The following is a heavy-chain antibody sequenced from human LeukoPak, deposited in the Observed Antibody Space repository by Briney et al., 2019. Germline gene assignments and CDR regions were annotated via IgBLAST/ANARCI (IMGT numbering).Heavy chain of an antibody. Sequence: SETLSLTCTVSGGSLSRGDYYWSWIRQPPGKGLEWIGYIYYSWTPYYNPSLKSRVTITIDTSKTQFSLKLSSVTAADAAVYYCARWITPERFDYWGQGTLVTVSS. V-gene: IGHV4-30-4*08. D-gene: IGHD4-23*01. CDR3: ARWITPERFDY. CDR1: GGSLSRGDYY. CDR2: IYYSWTP. J-gene: IGHJ4*02.